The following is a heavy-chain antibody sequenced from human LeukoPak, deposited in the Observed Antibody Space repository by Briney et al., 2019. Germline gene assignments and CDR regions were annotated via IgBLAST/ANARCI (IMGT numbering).Heavy chain of an antibody. V-gene: IGHV1-18*01. CDR3: ARAKDDYGDYAY. CDR2: ISAYNGNT. J-gene: IGHJ4*02. D-gene: IGHD4-17*01. Sequence: ASGKVSCKASGYTFTSYGISWVRQAPGQGLECMGCISAYNGNTNYAQRPQGRVTMPPSTSTSTAYMEMRSLRSDDPAAYHCARAKDDYGDYAYRGQGTLVTVSS. CDR1: GYTFTSYG.